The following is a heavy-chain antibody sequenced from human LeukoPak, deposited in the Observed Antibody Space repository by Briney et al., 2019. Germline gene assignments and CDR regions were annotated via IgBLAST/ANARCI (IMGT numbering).Heavy chain of an antibody. D-gene: IGHD2-8*01. CDR1: GFTFSTYS. V-gene: IGHV3-21*01. CDR2: ISGDSRYM. Sequence: PGGSLRLSCAASGFTFSTYSMNWVRQAPGKGLEWVSSISGDSRYMYYADSMKGRFTISRDNAKNSLYLQMNSLRAEDTAVYYCARALIGYYFDYWGQGTLVTVSS. CDR3: ARALIGYYFDY. J-gene: IGHJ4*02.